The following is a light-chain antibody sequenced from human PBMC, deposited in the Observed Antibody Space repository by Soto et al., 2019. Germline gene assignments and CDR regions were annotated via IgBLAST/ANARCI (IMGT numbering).Light chain of an antibody. CDR3: SSYTRSTTLVV. CDR2: DVT. Sequence: QSALTQPASVSGSPGQSITISCTGTSSDVGAYNYVSWYQQHPGKAPKLMIYDVTNWPSGVSSRFSGSKSGNTASLTISGLQAEDEADYYCSSYTRSTTLVVFGGGTKVTVL. J-gene: IGLJ2*01. V-gene: IGLV2-14*01. CDR1: SSDVGAYNY.